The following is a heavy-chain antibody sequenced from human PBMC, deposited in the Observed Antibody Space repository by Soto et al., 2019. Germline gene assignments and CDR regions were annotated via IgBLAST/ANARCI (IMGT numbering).Heavy chain of an antibody. D-gene: IGHD3-10*01. CDR1: GGSISTSAYY. V-gene: IGHV4-31*03. Sequence: PSEPLSLTCTVSGGSISTSAYYWGWIRQHPGKGLEWIGYIYYSGSTYYNPSLKSRVTISVDTSKNQFSLKLSSVTAADTAVYYCAVMVRGPTLDYWGQGTLVTVSS. CDR3: AVMVRGPTLDY. J-gene: IGHJ4*02. CDR2: IYYSGST.